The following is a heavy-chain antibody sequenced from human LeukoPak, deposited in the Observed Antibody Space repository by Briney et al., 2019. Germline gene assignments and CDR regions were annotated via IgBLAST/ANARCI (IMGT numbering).Heavy chain of an antibody. D-gene: IGHD5-24*01. CDR3: ATHKMAIHTFDY. V-gene: IGHV4-39*01. CDR1: GGSISSSNYY. J-gene: IGHJ4*02. Sequence: SETLSLTCTVSGGSISSSNYYWGWIRQSPGKGLEWIGSVYYTRSTYYNPSLKSRVAISVDTSKNQFSLKLRSVTAADMAVYYCATHKMAIHTFDYSGQGALVTVSS. CDR2: VYYTRST.